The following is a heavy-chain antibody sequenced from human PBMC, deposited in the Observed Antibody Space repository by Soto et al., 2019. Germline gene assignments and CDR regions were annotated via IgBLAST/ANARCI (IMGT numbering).Heavy chain of an antibody. J-gene: IGHJ4*02. V-gene: IGHV3-64D*06. CDR2: IYSNGGST. CDR3: VKDRYYYDSSAYQSAY. D-gene: IGHD3-22*01. Sequence: GGSLRLSCSASGFTFSNYAMHWVRQAPGKGLEYVSAIYSNGGSTFYADSVRGRFTISRDNSKNTLYLQMSSLRAEDTAVYYCVKDRYYYDSSAYQSAYWGQGTLVTVSS. CDR1: GFTFSNYA.